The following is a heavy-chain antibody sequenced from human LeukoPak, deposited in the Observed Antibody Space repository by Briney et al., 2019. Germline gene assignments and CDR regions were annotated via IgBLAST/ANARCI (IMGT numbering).Heavy chain of an antibody. V-gene: IGHV4-30-4*08. CDR3: ASTNCSRSSCFGANWFDP. CDR1: GASISSGDYY. D-gene: IGHD2-2*01. J-gene: IGHJ5*02. Sequence: SETLPLTCTVSGASISSGDYYWSWIRQPPGKGLEWIGSIYYSGSTFHYNPSLKSRVAISIDTSKNQFSLSLSSVTAADTAVYYCASTNCSRSSCFGANWFDPWGQGTLVTVSS. CDR2: IYYSGST.